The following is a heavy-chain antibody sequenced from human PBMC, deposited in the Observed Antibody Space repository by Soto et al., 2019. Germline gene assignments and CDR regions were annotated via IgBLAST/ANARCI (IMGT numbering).Heavy chain of an antibody. V-gene: IGHV4-34*01. CDR1: GGSFSGYY. Sequence: QVQLQQWGAGLLKPSETLSLTCAVYGGSFSGYYWSWIRQPPGKGLEWIGEINHSGSTNYNPSLKSRVTISVDTSKNQFSLKLSSVTAADTAVYYCARVVPAATLRIGEPPVRYYFDYWGQGTLVTVSS. D-gene: IGHD2-2*01. CDR2: INHSGST. J-gene: IGHJ4*02. CDR3: ARVVPAATLRIGEPPVRYYFDY.